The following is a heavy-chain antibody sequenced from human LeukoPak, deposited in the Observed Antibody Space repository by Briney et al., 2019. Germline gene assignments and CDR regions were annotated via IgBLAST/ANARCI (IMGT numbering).Heavy chain of an antibody. CDR3: ARAPSEIGGYYPEYFRH. CDR1: GFTFSTYW. D-gene: IGHD3-3*01. V-gene: IGHV3-74*01. Sequence: GGSLRLSCAASGFTFSTYWMHWVRQAPGKGLVWVSRIKSDGSTNYADSVKGRFTISRDNAKNTLSLQMNSLRPEATGVYYCARAPSEIGGYYPEYFRHWGQGTLVTVSS. J-gene: IGHJ1*01. CDR2: IKSDGST.